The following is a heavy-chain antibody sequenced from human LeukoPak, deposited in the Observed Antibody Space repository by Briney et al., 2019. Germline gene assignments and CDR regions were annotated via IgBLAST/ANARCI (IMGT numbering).Heavy chain of an antibody. CDR2: ISGSGGST. D-gene: IGHD3-10*01. J-gene: IGHJ4*02. CDR1: GFTFSSYA. V-gene: IGHV3-23*01. CDR3: AKVQVVLWFGELFFDY. Sequence: GGSLRLSCAASGFTFSSYAMSWVRQAPGKGLEWVSAISGSGGSTYYADSVKGRFTISRDNSKNTLYLQMNSLRAEDTAVYYCAKVQVVLWFGELFFDYWGQGTLVTVSS.